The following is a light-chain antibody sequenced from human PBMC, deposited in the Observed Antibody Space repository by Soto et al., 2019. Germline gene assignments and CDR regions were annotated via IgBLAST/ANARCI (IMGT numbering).Light chain of an antibody. Sequence: DFKLPKPQSSVSASVGTRVPIICRASQGISAWLAWYRQKPGKALKLLIYAASSLQSGVPSRFSGSGSGTDFTLTISSLQPEDFATYYCQQANSFPPWTFGQGTKVEIK. V-gene: IGKV1D-12*01. CDR2: AAS. J-gene: IGKJ1*01. CDR3: QQANSFPPWT. CDR1: QGISAW.